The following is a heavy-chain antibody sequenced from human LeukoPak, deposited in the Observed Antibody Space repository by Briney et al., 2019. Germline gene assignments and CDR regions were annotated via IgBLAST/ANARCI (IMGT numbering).Heavy chain of an antibody. CDR3: ARGGRFLEWTDNDAFDI. D-gene: IGHD3-3*01. CDR1: GFTFDDYA. V-gene: IGHV3-21*01. J-gene: IGHJ3*02. CDR2: ISSSSSYI. Sequence: GGSLRLSCAASGFTFDDYAMHWVRQAPGKGLEWVSSISSSSSYIYYADSVKGRFTISRDNAKNSLYLQMNSLRAEDTAVYYCARGGRFLEWTDNDAFDIWGQGTMVTVSS.